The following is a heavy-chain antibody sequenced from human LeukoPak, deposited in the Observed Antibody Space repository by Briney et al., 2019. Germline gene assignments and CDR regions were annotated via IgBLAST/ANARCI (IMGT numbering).Heavy chain of an antibody. J-gene: IGHJ2*01. Sequence: GGSLRLSCAASGFTVSSNYMSWVRQAPGKGLEWVSVIYSGGSTYYADSVKGRFTISRDNSKNTLYLQMNSLRAEDTAVYYCAKVGYYDILTGYRWYFDLWGRGTLVTVSS. CDR1: GFTVSSNY. V-gene: IGHV3-66*01. CDR2: IYSGGST. D-gene: IGHD3-9*01. CDR3: AKVGYYDILTGYRWYFDL.